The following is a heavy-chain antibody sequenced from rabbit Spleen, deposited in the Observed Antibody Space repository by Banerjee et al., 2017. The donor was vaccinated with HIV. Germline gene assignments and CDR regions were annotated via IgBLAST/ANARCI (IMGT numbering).Heavy chain of an antibody. D-gene: IGHD1-1*01. J-gene: IGHJ2*01. CDR3: ARNYVNAFDP. Sequence: QQQLEESGGGQVKPGGTLTLSCKASGFTLSSYWICWVRQAPGKGLEWIACIDTNNGDTDYANWPKGRFTISKTSSTTVTLQMTSLTAADTATYFCARNYVNAFDPWGPGTLVTVS. V-gene: IGHV1S45*01. CDR1: GFTLSSYW. CDR2: IDTNNGDT.